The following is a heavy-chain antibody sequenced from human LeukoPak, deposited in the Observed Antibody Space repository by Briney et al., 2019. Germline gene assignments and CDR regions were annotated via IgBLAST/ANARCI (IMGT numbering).Heavy chain of an antibody. CDR2: IRYVGINK. D-gene: IGHD6-13*01. CDR1: GFTFSTYG. J-gene: IGHJ4*02. V-gene: IGHV3-30*02. CDR3: AKAEGLDSSSCTNY. Sequence: GGSLRLSCAASGFTFSTYGMHWVRQAPGKGLEWVSFIRYVGINKYYADSVKGRFTISRDNSKNTLYLQMNSLRAEDTAVYYCAKAEGLDSSSCTNYWGQGTLVTVSS.